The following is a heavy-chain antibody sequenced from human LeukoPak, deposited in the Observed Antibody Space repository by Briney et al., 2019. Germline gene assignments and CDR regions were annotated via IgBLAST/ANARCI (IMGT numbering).Heavy chain of an antibody. CDR3: ASVGARTTVTTPTPHFDY. V-gene: IGHV1-2*02. CDR1: GYTFTGYY. CDR2: INPNSGGT. D-gene: IGHD4-17*01. Sequence: ASVKVSCKASGYTFTGYYMHWVRQAPGQGLEWMGWINPNSGGTNYAQKFQGRVTMTRDTSISTAYMELSRLRSDDTAVYYCASVGARTTVTTPTPHFDYWGQGTLVTVSS. J-gene: IGHJ4*02.